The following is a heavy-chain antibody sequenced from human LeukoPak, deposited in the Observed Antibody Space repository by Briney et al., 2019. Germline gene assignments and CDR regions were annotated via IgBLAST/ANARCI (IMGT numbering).Heavy chain of an antibody. D-gene: IGHD6-13*01. Sequence: GGSLRLSCAASGFTFSSYSMNWVRQAPGKGLEWVSSISSSSSYIYYADSVKGRFTISRDNAKNSLCLQMNSLRAEDTAVYYCARDHRGHIAAAGYWGQGTLVTVSS. CDR1: GFTFSSYS. V-gene: IGHV3-21*01. J-gene: IGHJ4*02. CDR2: ISSSSSYI. CDR3: ARDHRGHIAAAGY.